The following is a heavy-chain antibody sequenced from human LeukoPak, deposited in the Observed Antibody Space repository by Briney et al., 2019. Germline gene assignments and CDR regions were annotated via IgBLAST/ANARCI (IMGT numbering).Heavy chain of an antibody. Sequence: PGRSLRLSCAASGFTFSSYAMHWVRQAPGKGLEWVAVISYDGGNKYYADSVKGRFTISRDNSKNTLYLQMNSLRAEDTAVYYCARDLMVVAAKGTTAEPRGRAFDIWGQGTMVTVSS. J-gene: IGHJ3*02. V-gene: IGHV3-30-3*01. CDR2: ISYDGGNK. CDR3: ARDLMVVAAKGTTAEPRGRAFDI. CDR1: GFTFSSYA. D-gene: IGHD2-15*01.